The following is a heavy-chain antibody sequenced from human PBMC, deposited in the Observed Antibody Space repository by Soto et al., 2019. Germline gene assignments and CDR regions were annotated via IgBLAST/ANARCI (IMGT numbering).Heavy chain of an antibody. CDR1: GFTFSRYS. D-gene: IGHD2-21*02. CDR2: IGTRGDI. CDR3: AREETVWPLAYGLDV. Sequence: SGGSLRLSCAGSGFTFSRYSMNWVRQAPGKGLEWVASIGTRGDIYYAESVKGRLTISRDNAKNSLSLEMDSLRVEDTGVYYCAREETVWPLAYGLDVWGQGTTVTVSS. J-gene: IGHJ6*02. V-gene: IGHV3-21*01.